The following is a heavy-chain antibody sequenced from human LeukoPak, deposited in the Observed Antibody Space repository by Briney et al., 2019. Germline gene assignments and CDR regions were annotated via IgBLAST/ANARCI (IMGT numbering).Heavy chain of an antibody. Sequence: GGSLRLSCAASGFTFNTYTMNWVRQAPGKGLEWISYISGGSNTIYYADSVKGRFTISRDNAKNSLYLQMNSLRAEDAAVYYCARTYDSSGYPTYHYGMDVWGQGTTVTVSS. J-gene: IGHJ6*02. CDR2: ISGGSNTI. D-gene: IGHD3-22*01. V-gene: IGHV3-48*01. CDR1: GFTFNTYT. CDR3: ARTYDSSGYPTYHYGMDV.